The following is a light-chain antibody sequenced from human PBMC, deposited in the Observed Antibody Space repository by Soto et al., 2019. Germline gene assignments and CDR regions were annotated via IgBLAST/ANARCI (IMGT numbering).Light chain of an antibody. CDR3: SSYTSTMTLV. Sequence: QSVLTQHASVSGSPGQSITISCTGTSSDVGGYNYVSWYQQQPGKAPKLMIYDVSNRPSGVSNRFSGSKSGNTASLTISGLQAEDEADYYCSSYTSTMTLVFGGGTQLTVL. CDR1: SSDVGGYNY. CDR2: DVS. J-gene: IGLJ3*02. V-gene: IGLV2-14*01.